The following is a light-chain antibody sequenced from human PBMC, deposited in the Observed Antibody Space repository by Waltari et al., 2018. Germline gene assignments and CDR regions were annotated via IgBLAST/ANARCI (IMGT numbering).Light chain of an antibody. V-gene: IGKV2-29*02. CDR2: EVS. CDR3: MEGIQLT. CDR1: QNLLHSDGKTY. J-gene: IGKJ4*01. Sequence: DVVMTQTPLSLSVTPGQPASISCKSSQNLLHSDGKTYLYWYLQKPGQSPQRLMYEVSSRFSGVTDRFSGSGSGTDFTLKISRVEAEDVGVYYCMEGIQLTFGGGTKVEIK.